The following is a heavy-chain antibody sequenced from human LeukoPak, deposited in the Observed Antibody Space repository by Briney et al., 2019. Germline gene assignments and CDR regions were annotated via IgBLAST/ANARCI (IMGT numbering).Heavy chain of an antibody. V-gene: IGHV1-69*05. CDR1: GGTFSSYA. Sequence: ASVKVSCKASGGTFSSYAISWVRQAPGQGLEWMGGIIPIFGTANYAQKFQGRVTITTDESTSTAYMELSSLRSEDTAVYYCARQAVAGYYYYMDVWGKGTTVTVSS. CDR3: ARQAVAGYYYYMDV. CDR2: IIPIFGTA. D-gene: IGHD6-19*01. J-gene: IGHJ6*03.